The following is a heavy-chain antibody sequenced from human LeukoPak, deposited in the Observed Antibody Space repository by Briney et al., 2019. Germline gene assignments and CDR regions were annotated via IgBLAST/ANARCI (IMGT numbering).Heavy chain of an antibody. J-gene: IGHJ4*02. V-gene: IGHV1-2*02. CDR3: ARDSGSYYGLFDY. D-gene: IGHD1-26*01. CDR1: GYTFTGYY. Sequence: GASVTVSCKASGYTFTGYYMHWVGPAPGQGLEWVGWINPNSGGTNYAQKFQGRVTMTRDTSISTAYMELSRLRSDDTAVYYWARDSGSYYGLFDYWDQGTLVTVSS. CDR2: INPNSGGT.